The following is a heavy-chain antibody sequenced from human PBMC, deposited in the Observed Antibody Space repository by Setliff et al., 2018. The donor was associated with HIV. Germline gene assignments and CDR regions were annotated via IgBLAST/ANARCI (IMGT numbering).Heavy chain of an antibody. CDR3: TRQWELRLCDY. CDR1: GFSLGDFS. Sequence: GGSLRLSCTGSGFSLGDFSMSWVRQAPGKGLEWISYISFSTGSIYYADSVKGRFTISSDTAKNALYLQMNSLKTEDTAVYYCTRQWELRLCDYWGQGTLVTVSS. J-gene: IGHJ4*02. D-gene: IGHD1-26*01. V-gene: IGHV3-11*01. CDR2: ISFSTGSI.